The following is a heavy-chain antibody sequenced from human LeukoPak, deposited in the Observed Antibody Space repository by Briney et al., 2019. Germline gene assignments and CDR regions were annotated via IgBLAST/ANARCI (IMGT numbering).Heavy chain of an antibody. Sequence: TGGSLRLSCSASGFSFSSYGMHWVRQAPGKGLEWVAFIRYDGSDKYYAESVKGRFTISRDNLKNTVYLQLNSLRPEDTALFYCANDGVGTSSADYWGQGILVTVSS. CDR1: GFSFSSYG. CDR3: ANDGVGTSSADY. J-gene: IGHJ4*02. D-gene: IGHD1-26*01. CDR2: IRYDGSDK. V-gene: IGHV3-30*02.